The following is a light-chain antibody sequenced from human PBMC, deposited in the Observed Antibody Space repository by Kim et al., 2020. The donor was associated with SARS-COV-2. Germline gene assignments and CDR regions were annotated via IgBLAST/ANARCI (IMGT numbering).Light chain of an antibody. V-gene: IGLV3-1*01. CDR1: KLGDKY. J-gene: IGLJ3*02. CDR2: QNN. Sequence: SYELTQPPSVSVSPGQTASITCSGDKLGDKYACWYQQKPGQSPVLVIYQNNKRPSGITERFSASNSGNTATLTISGTQAMDEADYYGQAWDSSSGVFGGG. CDR3: QAWDSSSGV.